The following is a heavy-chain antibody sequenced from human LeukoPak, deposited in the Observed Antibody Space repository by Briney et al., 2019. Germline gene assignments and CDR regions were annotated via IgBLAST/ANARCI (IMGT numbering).Heavy chain of an antibody. J-gene: IGHJ4*02. CDR3: GKDAQRGFDYSNSFQY. CDR2: IWSDATNM. D-gene: IGHD4-11*01. Sequence: GGSLRLSCAASGFILSHYGFHCVPETPGKGLEGLASIWSDATNMFYEDSVKGRLFIQRDNVHKTVYLEMRSLRTEDTAVYYCGKDAQRGFDYSNSFQYWGQGSLVTVSS. V-gene: IGHV3-30*02. CDR1: GFILSHYG.